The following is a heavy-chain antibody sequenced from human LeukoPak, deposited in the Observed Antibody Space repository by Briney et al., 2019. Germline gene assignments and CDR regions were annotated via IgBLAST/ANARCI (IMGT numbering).Heavy chain of an antibody. CDR3: ARTITVAGKYYFDY. CDR2: IYTSGST. Sequence: SETLSLTCTASGGSISSDSYYWSWIRQPAGKGLEWIGRIYTSGSTNYNPSLKSRVTISVDTSKNQFSLTLSSVTAADTAVYYCARTITVAGKYYFDYWGQGTLVTVSS. D-gene: IGHD6-19*01. J-gene: IGHJ4*02. CDR1: GGSISSDSYY. V-gene: IGHV4-61*02.